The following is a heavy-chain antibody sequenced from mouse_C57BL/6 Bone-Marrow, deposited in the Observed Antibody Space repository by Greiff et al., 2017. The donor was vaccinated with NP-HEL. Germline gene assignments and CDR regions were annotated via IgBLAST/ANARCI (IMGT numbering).Heavy chain of an antibody. Sequence: EVQLVESGGGLVQPGGSMKLSCAASGFTFSDAWMDWVRQSPEKGLEWVAEIRNKANNHATYYAESVKGRFTISRDDSKSSVYLQRNSLRAEDTGIYYCTLWLRRRGFAYWGQGTLVTVSA. V-gene: IGHV6-6*01. CDR3: TLWLRRRGFAY. CDR1: GFTFSDAW. D-gene: IGHD2-2*01. CDR2: IRNKANNHAT. J-gene: IGHJ3*01.